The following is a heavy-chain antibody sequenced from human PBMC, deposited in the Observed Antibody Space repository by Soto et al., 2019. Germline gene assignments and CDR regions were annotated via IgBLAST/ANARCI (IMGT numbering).Heavy chain of an antibody. V-gene: IGHV4-4*07. CDR1: GASISGFC. CDR2: IYATGTT. Sequence: SETRSLTWTVSGASISGFCWSWIRKSAGKGLEWIGRIYATGTTDYNPSLKSRVMMSVDTSKNQFSLKLSSVTAADTAVYYCARAQLVGYYFDYWGQGTLVTFSS. J-gene: IGHJ4*02. CDR3: ARAQLVGYYFDY. D-gene: IGHD2-2*01.